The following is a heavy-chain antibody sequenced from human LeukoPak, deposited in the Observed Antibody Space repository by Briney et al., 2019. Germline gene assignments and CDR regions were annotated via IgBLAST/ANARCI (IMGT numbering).Heavy chain of an antibody. V-gene: IGHV1-8*01. CDR1: GYTFTSYD. CDR2: MNPNSGNT. D-gene: IGHD2-15*01. CDR3: VVVAATDGVGY. J-gene: IGHJ4*02. Sequence: AASVKVSCKASGYTFTSYDINWVRRATGQGLEWMGWMNPNSGNTGYAQKFQGRVTMTRNTSISTAYMELSSLRSEDTAVYYCVVVAATDGVGYWGQGTLVTVSS.